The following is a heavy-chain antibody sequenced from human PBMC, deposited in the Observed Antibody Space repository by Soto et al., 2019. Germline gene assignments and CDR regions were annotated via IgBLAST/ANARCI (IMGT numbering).Heavy chain of an antibody. D-gene: IGHD2-15*01. CDR3: AKSKPMVTLEDIWYFDL. V-gene: IGHV3-9*01. CDR2: ISWNSGSV. CDR1: GFTFDDYA. J-gene: IGHJ2*01. Sequence: EVQLVESGGGLVQPGRSLRLSCAASGFTFDDYAMHWVRQAPGKGLEWVSGISWNSGSVGYADSVQGRFTIPRDNANNSLYLQMTSLRAEDTALYYCAKSKPMVTLEDIWYFDLWCRGTLVTVSS.